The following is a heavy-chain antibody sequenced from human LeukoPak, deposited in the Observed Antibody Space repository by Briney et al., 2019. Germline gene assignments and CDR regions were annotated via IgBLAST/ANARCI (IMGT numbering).Heavy chain of an antibody. CDR2: IYYSGST. CDR1: GGSISSYY. Sequence: SETLSLTCTVSGGSISSYYWSWTRQPPGKGLEWIGYIYYSGSTYYNPSLKSRVTISVDTSKNQFSLKLSSVTAADTAVYYCARDPRAPLTYFDYWGQGTLVTVSS. CDR3: ARDPRAPLTYFDY. J-gene: IGHJ4*02. V-gene: IGHV4-59*12.